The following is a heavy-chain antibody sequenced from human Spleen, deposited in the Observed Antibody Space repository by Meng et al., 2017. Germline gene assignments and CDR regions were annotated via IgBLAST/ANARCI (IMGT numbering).Heavy chain of an antibody. Sequence: QLQLREWGPGLVKPSESLSLTCAVSGGSISSSSYCWGWIRQPPGKGLEWIGEIPHRGSSAYNPSLKSRVSMSIDKSKNQFSLKLTSVTAADTAVYHCLRGSGGSVWGQGTLVTVSS. J-gene: IGHJ1*01. V-gene: IGHV4-39*07. CDR1: GGSISSSSYC. D-gene: IGHD3-10*01. CDR3: LRGSGGSV. CDR2: IPHRGSS.